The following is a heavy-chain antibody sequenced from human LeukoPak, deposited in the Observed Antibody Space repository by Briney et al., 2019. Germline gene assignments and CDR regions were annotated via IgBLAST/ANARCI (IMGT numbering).Heavy chain of an antibody. D-gene: IGHD3-3*01. CDR3: ARARYMLRFLEWYLNQKYFDY. Sequence: SETLSLTCTVSGGSISSYYWSWIRQPAGKGLEWIGRIYTSGSTNYNPSLKSRVTMSVDTSKNQFSLKLSSVTAADTAVYYCARARYMLRFLEWYLNQKYFDYWGQGTLVTVSS. CDR1: GGSISSYY. J-gene: IGHJ4*02. V-gene: IGHV4-4*07. CDR2: IYTSGST.